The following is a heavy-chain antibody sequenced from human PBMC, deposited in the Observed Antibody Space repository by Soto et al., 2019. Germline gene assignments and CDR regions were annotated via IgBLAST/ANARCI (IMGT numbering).Heavy chain of an antibody. V-gene: IGHV1-58*02. CDR2: IVVGSGNT. CDR3: SVDFATTAPYNWFEP. CDR1: GFTFSSSG. D-gene: IGHD1-1*01. Sequence: SVKVSCKASGFTFSSSGIHWVRQARGQRLEWIGWIVVGSGNTNYAQKFQERVTITRDVSTNTAHMELTSLRSEDTAVYYCSVDFATTAPYNWFEPWRQGTLVTVS. J-gene: IGHJ5*02.